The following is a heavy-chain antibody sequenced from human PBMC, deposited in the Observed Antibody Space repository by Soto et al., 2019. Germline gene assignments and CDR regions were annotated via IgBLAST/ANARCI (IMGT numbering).Heavy chain of an antibody. V-gene: IGHV3-23*01. Sequence: PGGSLRLSCAASGFTFSSYAMSWVRQAPGKGLEWVSAISGSGGSTYYADSVKGRFTISRDNSKNTLYLQMNSLRAEDTALYYCAKDTTEAYYYYGMDVWGQGTTVTVSS. CDR3: AKDTTEAYYYYGMDV. J-gene: IGHJ6*02. CDR2: ISGSGGST. D-gene: IGHD4-17*01. CDR1: GFTFSSYA.